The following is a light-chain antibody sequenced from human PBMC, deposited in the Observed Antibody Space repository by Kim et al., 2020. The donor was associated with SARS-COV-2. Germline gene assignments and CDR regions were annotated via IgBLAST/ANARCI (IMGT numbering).Light chain of an antibody. Sequence: VGDRVTMACRASQDIRRYLAWYQQTPGKAPKLLIYAASTLHSGVPSRFSGSGSGTEFTLTINSLQPEDFATYYCQQLDDYPHTFGGGTKVDIK. V-gene: IGKV1-9*01. CDR2: AAS. J-gene: IGKJ4*01. CDR3: QQLDDYPHT. CDR1: QDIRRY.